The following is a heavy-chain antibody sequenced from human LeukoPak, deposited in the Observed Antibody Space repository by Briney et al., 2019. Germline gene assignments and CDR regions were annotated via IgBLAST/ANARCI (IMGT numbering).Heavy chain of an antibody. CDR2: IRYDGSNK. J-gene: IGHJ4*02. D-gene: IGHD3-3*01. V-gene: IGHV3-30*02. Sequence: GSLRLSCAASGFTFSSYGMHWVRQAPGKGLEWVAFIRYDGSNKYYADSVKGRFTISRDNSKNTLYLQMNSLRAEDTAVYYCAKDRDFWSWYFDYWGQGTLVTVSS. CDR1: GFTFSSYG. CDR3: AKDRDFWSWYFDY.